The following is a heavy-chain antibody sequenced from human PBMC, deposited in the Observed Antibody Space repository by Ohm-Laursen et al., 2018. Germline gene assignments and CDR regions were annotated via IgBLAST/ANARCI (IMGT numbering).Heavy chain of an antibody. Sequence: ASVKVSCKSSGYTFTSYGISWVRQAPGQGLEWMGWINPNSGGTNYAQKFQGRVTMTRDTSISTAYMELSRLRSDDTAVYYCAREVIDKAAAGTAFDYWGQGTRVTVSS. CDR1: GYTFTSYG. V-gene: IGHV1-2*02. CDR2: INPNSGGT. J-gene: IGHJ4*02. CDR3: AREVIDKAAAGTAFDY. D-gene: IGHD6-13*01.